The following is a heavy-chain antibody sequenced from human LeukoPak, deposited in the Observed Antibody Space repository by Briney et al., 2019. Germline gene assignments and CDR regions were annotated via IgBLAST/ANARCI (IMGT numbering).Heavy chain of an antibody. CDR2: ISSSSSYI. V-gene: IGHV3-11*05. J-gene: IGHJ4*02. Sequence: GGSLRLSCAASGFTFSDYYMSWIRQAPGKGLEWVSSISSSSSYIYYADSVKGRFTISRDNAKNSLYLQMNSLRAEDTAVYYCARGRRAGVDYFDYWGQGTLVTVSS. CDR1: GFTFSDYY. CDR3: ARGRRAGVDYFDY.